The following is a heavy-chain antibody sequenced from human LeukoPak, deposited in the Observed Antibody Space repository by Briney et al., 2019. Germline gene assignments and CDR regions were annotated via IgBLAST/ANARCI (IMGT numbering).Heavy chain of an antibody. Sequence: SVKVSCKASGGTFSSYAISRVRQAPGQGLEWMGRIIPILGIATYAQKFQGRVTITADKSTSTAYMELSSLRSEDTAVYYCARDPHPSSYHDSSSGDYYHYGMDVWGQGTTVTVSS. CDR1: GGTFSSYA. V-gene: IGHV1-69*04. J-gene: IGHJ6*02. D-gene: IGHD3-22*01. CDR2: IIPILGIA. CDR3: ARDPHPSSYHDSSSGDYYHYGMDV.